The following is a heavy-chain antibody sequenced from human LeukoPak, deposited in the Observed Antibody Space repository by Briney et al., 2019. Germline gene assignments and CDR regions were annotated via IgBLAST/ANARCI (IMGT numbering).Heavy chain of an antibody. J-gene: IGHJ4*02. CDR3: ARDAGSGWSSFDY. V-gene: IGHV6-1*01. CDR2: SYYRSKWYN. CDR1: GDRVSSNSAA. Sequence: SQTLSLTCAISGDRVSSNSAAWNWIRQSPSRGLEWLGRSYYRSKWYNDYAVSMKSRITINPDTSKDQFSLQLNSVTPEDTAVYYCARDAGSGWSSFDYWGQGTLVTVSS. D-gene: IGHD6-19*01.